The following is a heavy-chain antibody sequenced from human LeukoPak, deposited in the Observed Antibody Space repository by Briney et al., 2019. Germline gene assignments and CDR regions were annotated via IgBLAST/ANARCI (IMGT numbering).Heavy chain of an antibody. J-gene: IGHJ4*02. V-gene: IGHV4-59*08. Sequence: SETLSLTCSVSGDSISSYYWSWIRQPPKKGLEWIGYVHSSGITKYNPSLKSRVTISLDTSKNQFSLRMNSVTAADTAVYYCARVVVHRHSDFWGQGTLVTVSS. CDR3: ARVVVHRHSDF. CDR1: GDSISSYY. D-gene: IGHD3-16*02. CDR2: VHSSGIT.